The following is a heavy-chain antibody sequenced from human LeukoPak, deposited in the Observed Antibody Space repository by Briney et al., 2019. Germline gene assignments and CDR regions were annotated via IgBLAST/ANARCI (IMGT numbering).Heavy chain of an antibody. CDR2: INPSGGST. V-gene: IGHV1-46*01. Sequence: GASVKVSCKASGYTFTSYYMHWVRQAPGQGLEWMGIINPSGGSTSYAQRFQGRVTMTRDTSTSTVYMELSSLRSEDTAVYYCARDFRLVRYFDYWGQGTLVTVSS. D-gene: IGHD6-19*01. CDR1: GYTFTSYY. CDR3: ARDFRLVRYFDY. J-gene: IGHJ4*02.